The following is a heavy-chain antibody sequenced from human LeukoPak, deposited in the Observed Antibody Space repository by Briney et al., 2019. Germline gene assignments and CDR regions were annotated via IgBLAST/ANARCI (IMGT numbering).Heavy chain of an antibody. CDR3: TTVSSIAVAGGVY. J-gene: IGHJ4*02. CDR1: GFTFSGSA. Sequence: GGSLRLSCAASGFTFSGSAMHWVRQASGKGLEWVGRIRSKANSYATAYAASVKGRFTISRDDSKNTAYLQMNSLKTEDTAVYYCTTVSSIAVAGGVYWGQGTLVTVSS. D-gene: IGHD6-19*01. CDR2: IRSKANSYAT. V-gene: IGHV3-73*01.